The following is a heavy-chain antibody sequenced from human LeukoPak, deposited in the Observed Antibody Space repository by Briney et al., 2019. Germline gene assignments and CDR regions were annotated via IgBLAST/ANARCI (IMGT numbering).Heavy chain of an antibody. J-gene: IGHJ4*02. CDR1: GGSISSYY. Sequence: SETLSLTYTVSGGSISSYYWSWIRQPPGKGLEWIGYIYYSGSTNYNPSLKSRVTISVDTSKNQFSLKLSSVTAADTAVYYCARGNPDRPYDYWGQGTLVTVSS. CDR3: ARGNPDRPYDY. CDR2: IYYSGST. V-gene: IGHV4-59*01.